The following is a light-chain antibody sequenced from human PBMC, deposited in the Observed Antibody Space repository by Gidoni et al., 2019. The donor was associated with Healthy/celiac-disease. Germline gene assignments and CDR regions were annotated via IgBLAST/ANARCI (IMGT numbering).Light chain of an antibody. CDR3: SSYTSSSTLGV. CDR1: SSDVGGYNY. V-gene: IGLV2-14*03. J-gene: IGLJ2*01. CDR2: DVS. Sequence: QSALTQPASVSGSPGQSITISCTGTSSDVGGYNYVSWYQQPPGKAPKLMIYDVSNRPPGVSNRFSGSKSGNTASLTISGLQAEDEADYYCSSYTSSSTLGVFGGGTKLTVL.